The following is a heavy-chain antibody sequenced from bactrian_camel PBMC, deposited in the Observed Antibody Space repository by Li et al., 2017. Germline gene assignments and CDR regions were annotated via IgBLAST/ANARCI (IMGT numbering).Heavy chain of an antibody. CDR1: GHTSNIWS. Sequence: DVQLVESGGGSVPPGGSLTLSCTASGHTSNIWSMGWFRQAPGKEREGIAVTDDTDGTTTYGDSVKGRFTISKDNATNILYLQMSGLIPEDTAMYYCVAGGWYGTPTLSAAGYKYWGQGTQVTV. CDR2: TDDTDGTT. D-gene: IGHD3*01. V-gene: IGHV3S44*01. CDR3: VAGGWYGTPTLSAAGYKY. J-gene: IGHJ4*01.